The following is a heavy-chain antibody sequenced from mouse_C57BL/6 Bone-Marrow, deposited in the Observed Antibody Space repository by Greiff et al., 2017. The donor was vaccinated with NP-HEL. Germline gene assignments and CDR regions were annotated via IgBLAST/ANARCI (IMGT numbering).Heavy chain of an antibody. D-gene: IGHD3-2*02. V-gene: IGHV1-7*01. J-gene: IGHJ4*01. CDR2: INPSSGYT. CDR3: AITAQARSYAMDY. CDR1: GYTFTSYW. Sequence: QVQLKESGAELAKPGASVKLSCKASGYTFTSYWMHWVKQRPGQGLEWIGYINPSSGYTKYNQKFKDKATLTADKSSSTAYMQLSSLTYEDAAVYYCAITAQARSYAMDYWGQGTSVTVSS.